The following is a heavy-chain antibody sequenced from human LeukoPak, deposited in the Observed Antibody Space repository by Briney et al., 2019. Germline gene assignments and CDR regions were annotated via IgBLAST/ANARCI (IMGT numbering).Heavy chain of an antibody. J-gene: IGHJ5*02. Sequence: EASVKVSCKASGYTFTGYYMHWVRQAPGQGLEWMGWVNPNSGGTDYAQKFQGRVTMTRDTSISTAYMELSRLRSEDTAVYYCARASRYCSGSVNWFDPWGQGTLVTVSS. V-gene: IGHV1-2*02. CDR1: GYTFTGYY. CDR3: ARASRYCSGSVNWFDP. CDR2: VNPNSGGT. D-gene: IGHD3-10*01.